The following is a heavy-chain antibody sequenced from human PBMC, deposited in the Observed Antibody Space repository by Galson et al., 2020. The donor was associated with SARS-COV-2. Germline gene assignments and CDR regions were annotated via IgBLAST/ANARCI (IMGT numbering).Heavy chain of an antibody. J-gene: IGHJ6*02. D-gene: IGHD2-2*01. CDR1: GGSISSSSYY. CDR3: AGNIVVVPAASYYYYGMDV. CDR2: IYYSGST. V-gene: IGHV4-39*01. Sequence: SETLSLTCTVSGGSISSSSYYWGWIRQPPGKGLEWIGSIYYSGSTYYNLSLKSRVTISVDTSKNQFSLKLSSVTAADTAVYYCAGNIVVVPAASYYYYGMDVWGQGTTVTVSS.